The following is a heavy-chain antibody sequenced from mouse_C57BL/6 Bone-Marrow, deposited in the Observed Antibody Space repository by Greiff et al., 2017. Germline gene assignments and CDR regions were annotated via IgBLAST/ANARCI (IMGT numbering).Heavy chain of an antibody. Sequence: QVQLQQPGAELVKPGASVKLSCQASGYTFTSYWITWVQQRPGQGLEWIGAICPGSGSTYYNAKFKSKGTLTVDTSSSTAYMQLSSLTSEDSAVYYCAIITTVVGNWYFDDWGTGTTVTVSS. CDR1: GYTFTSYW. CDR3: AIITTVVGNWYFDD. D-gene: IGHD1-1*01. V-gene: IGHV1-55*01. J-gene: IGHJ1*03. CDR2: ICPGSGST.